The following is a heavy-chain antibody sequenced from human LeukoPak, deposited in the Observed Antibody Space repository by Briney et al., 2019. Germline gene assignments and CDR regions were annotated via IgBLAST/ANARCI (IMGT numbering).Heavy chain of an antibody. V-gene: IGHV4-30-4*08. Sequence: SETLSLTCTVSGGSISSGDYYWSWIRQPPGKGLEWIGYIYYSGSTYYNPSLKSRVTISVDTSKNQLSLKLSSVTAADTAVYYCAREFGGKGWFDPWGQGTLVTVSS. D-gene: IGHD4-23*01. J-gene: IGHJ5*02. CDR2: IYYSGST. CDR1: GGSISSGDYY. CDR3: AREFGGKGWFDP.